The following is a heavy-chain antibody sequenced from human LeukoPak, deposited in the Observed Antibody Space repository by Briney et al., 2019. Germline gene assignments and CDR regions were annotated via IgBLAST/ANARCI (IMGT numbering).Heavy chain of an antibody. CDR1: GFTFSSHA. CDR2: MSGSGGST. J-gene: IGHJ3*02. Sequence: GGSLRLSCAASGFTFSSHAVSWVRQAPGKGLKWVSAMSGSGGSTLYADSVKGRFTISRDNSKNTLYLQMNSLRAEDTAVYYCAKVVGATKPGAFDIWGQGTMVTVSS. CDR3: AKVVGATKPGAFDI. V-gene: IGHV3-23*01. D-gene: IGHD1-26*01.